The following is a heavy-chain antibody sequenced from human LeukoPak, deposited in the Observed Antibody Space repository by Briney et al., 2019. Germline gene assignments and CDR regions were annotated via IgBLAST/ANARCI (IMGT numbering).Heavy chain of an antibody. J-gene: IGHJ4*02. CDR2: ISGSGGST. CDR1: GFTFSSYA. D-gene: IGHD3-16*02. Sequence: GGSLRLSCAASGFTFSSYAMSWVRQAPGKGLEWVSAISGSGGSTYYADSVKGRFTISRDNSKNTLYLQMNSLRAEDTAVYYCAKTITFGGVIAHYYDYRGQGTLVTVSS. CDR3: AKTITFGGVIAHYYDY. V-gene: IGHV3-23*01.